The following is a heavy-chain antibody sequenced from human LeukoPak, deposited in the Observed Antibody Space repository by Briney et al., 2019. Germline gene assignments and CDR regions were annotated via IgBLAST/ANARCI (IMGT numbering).Heavy chain of an antibody. Sequence: GASVKVSCKASGYTFTNYGINWVRQAPGQGLEWMGWISAYNGNTNYAQKLQGRVTMTTDTSTSTAYMELRSLRSDDTAVYYCARDLQPSYYDSSGSSLDYWGQGTLVTVSS. CDR1: GYTFTNYG. CDR3: ARDLQPSYYDSSGSSLDY. D-gene: IGHD3-22*01. V-gene: IGHV1-18*01. CDR2: ISAYNGNT. J-gene: IGHJ4*02.